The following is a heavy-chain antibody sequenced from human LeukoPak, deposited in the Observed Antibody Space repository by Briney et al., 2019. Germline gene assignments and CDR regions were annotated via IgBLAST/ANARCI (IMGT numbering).Heavy chain of an antibody. CDR2: INHSGST. D-gene: IGHD5-24*01. CDR3: ASGGRWLPYYFAY. J-gene: IGHJ4*02. CDR1: GGSFSGYY. V-gene: IGHV4-34*01. Sequence: PSETLSLTCAVYGGSFSGYYWSWIRQPPGKGLEWIGEINHSGSTNYNPSLKSRVTISVDTSKTELSLQLSSVTAADTAVYYCASGGRWLPYYFAYWGQGTLVTVSS.